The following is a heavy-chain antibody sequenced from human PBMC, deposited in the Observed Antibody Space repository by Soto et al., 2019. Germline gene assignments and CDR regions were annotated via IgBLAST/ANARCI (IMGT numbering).Heavy chain of an antibody. CDR2: ISSSGSTI. CDR1: GFTFSSYE. D-gene: IGHD5-12*01. V-gene: IGHV3-48*03. Sequence: EVQLVESGGGLVQPGGSLRLSCAASGFTFSSYEMNWVRQAPGKGLEWVSYISSSGSTIYYADSVKGRFTISRDNAKNSLYLQMNSLRAEDTAVYYCVRKSRSGYDYRLDYWGQGTLVTVSS. CDR3: VRKSRSGYDYRLDY. J-gene: IGHJ4*02.